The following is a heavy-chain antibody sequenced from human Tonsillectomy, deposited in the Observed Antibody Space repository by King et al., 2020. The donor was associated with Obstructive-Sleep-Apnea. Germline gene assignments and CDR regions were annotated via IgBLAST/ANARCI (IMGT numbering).Heavy chain of an antibody. CDR2: IYYSGST. CDR3: ASPSAMVRGVQIFDY. J-gene: IGHJ4*02. V-gene: IGHV4-39*01. CDR1: GGSISSSSYY. D-gene: IGHD3-10*01. Sequence: QLQESGPGLVKPSETLSLTCTVSGGSISSSSYYWGWIRQPPWKGLEWIGSIYYSGSTYYNPSLKSRVTISVDTSKNQFSLKLSSVTAADTAVYYCASPSAMVRGVQIFDYWGQGTLVTVSS.